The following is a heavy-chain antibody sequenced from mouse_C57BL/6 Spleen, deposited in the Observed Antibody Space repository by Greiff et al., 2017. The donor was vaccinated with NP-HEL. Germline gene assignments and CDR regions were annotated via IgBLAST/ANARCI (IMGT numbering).Heavy chain of an antibody. CDR2: IDPENGDT. Sequence: EVQLQQSGAELVRPGASVKLSCTASGFNIKDDYMHWVKQRPEQGLEWIGWIDPENGDTEYASKFQGKATITADTSSNTAYLQLSSLTSEDTAVYYCTTHIASYYLYWGQGTTLTVSS. D-gene: IGHD1-1*01. CDR1: GFNIKDDY. CDR3: TTHIASYYLY. J-gene: IGHJ2*01. V-gene: IGHV14-4*01.